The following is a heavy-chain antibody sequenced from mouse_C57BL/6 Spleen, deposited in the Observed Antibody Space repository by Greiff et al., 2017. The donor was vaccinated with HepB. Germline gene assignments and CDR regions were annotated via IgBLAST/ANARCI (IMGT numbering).Heavy chain of an antibody. CDR2: IDPETGGT. V-gene: IGHV1-15*01. Sequence: QVQLQQSGAELVRPGASVTLSCKASGYTFTDYEMHWVKQTPVHGLEWIGAIDPETGGTAYNQKFKGKAILTADKSSSTAYMELRSLTSEDSAVYYCTREEQVSDYYAMDYWGQGTSVTVSS. J-gene: IGHJ4*01. CDR3: TREEQVSDYYAMDY. CDR1: GYTFTDYE.